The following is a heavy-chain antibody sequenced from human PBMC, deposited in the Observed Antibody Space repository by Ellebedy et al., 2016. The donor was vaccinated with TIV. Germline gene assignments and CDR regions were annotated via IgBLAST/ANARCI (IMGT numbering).Heavy chain of an antibody. CDR3: AREFQEMTDY. CDR1: GGSISSSSYY. CDR2: IYYSGST. D-gene: IGHD5-24*01. V-gene: IGHV4-39*07. Sequence: GSLRLSXTVSGGSISSSSYYWGWIRQPPGKGLEWIGSIYYSGSTYYNPSLKSRVTISVDTSKNQFSLKLSSVTAADTAVYYCAREFQEMTDYWGQGTLVTVSS. J-gene: IGHJ4*02.